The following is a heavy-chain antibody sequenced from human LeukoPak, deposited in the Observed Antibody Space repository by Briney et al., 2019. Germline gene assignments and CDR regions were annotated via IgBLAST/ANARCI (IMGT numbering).Heavy chain of an antibody. CDR3: ARGRIAAAYLGGPDY. D-gene: IGHD6-13*01. CDR1: GFTFSSYS. Sequence: GGSLRLSCAASGFTFSSYSMNWVRQAPGKGLEWVSSISSSSSYIYYADSVKGRFTISRDNAKNSLYLQMNSLRAEDTAVYYCARGRIAAAYLGGPDYWGQGTLVTVSS. J-gene: IGHJ4*02. V-gene: IGHV3-21*01. CDR2: ISSSSSYI.